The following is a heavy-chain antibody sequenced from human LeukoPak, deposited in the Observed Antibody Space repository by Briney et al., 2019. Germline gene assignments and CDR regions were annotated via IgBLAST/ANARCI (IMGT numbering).Heavy chain of an antibody. J-gene: IGHJ4*02. D-gene: IGHD2-2*02. CDR2: ISGSGGST. CDR1: GFTFNNYA. Sequence: GGSLRLSCAASGFTFNNYAMTWVRQAPGKGLEWVSAISGSGGSTHYADSVKGRFTISRDSSKNTLYLQMNSLGAEDTAVYHCAKDRSAYSSGTSCYSSFDYWGQGALVTVSS. V-gene: IGHV3-23*01. CDR3: AKDRSAYSSGTSCYSSFDY.